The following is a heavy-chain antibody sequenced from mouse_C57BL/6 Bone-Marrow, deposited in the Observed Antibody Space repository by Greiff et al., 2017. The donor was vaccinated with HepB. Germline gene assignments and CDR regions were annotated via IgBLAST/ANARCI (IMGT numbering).Heavy chain of an antibody. CDR1: GYTFTSYW. Sequence: QVQLQQPGAELVRPGSSVKLSCKASGYTFTSYWMHWVKQRPIQGLEWIGNIDPSDSETHYNQKFKDKATLTVDKSSSTAYMQLSSLTSEDSAVYYCAHLYSGPHVGDFDVWGTGTTVTVSA. J-gene: IGHJ1*03. CDR2: IDPSDSET. CDR3: AHLYSGPHVGDFDV. D-gene: IGHD2-1*01. V-gene: IGHV1-52*01.